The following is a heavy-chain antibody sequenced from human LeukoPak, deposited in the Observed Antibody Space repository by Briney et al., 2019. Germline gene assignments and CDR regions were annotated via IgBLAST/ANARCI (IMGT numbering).Heavy chain of an antibody. V-gene: IGHV3-49*04. CDR1: GFTFGDYA. D-gene: IGHD3-3*01. J-gene: IGHJ5*02. CDR3: TRDPIIRRSPLRFFRFDP. Sequence: GGSLRLSCTASGFTFGDYAMSWVRQAPGKGLEWVGFIRSKAYGGTTEYAASVKGRFTILRDDSKSIAYLQMNSLKTEDTAVYYCTRDPIIRRSPLRFFRFDPWGQGTLVTVSS. CDR2: IRSKAYGGTT.